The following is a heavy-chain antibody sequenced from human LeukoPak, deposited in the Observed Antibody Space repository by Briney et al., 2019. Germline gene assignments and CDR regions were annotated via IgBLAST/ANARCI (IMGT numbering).Heavy chain of an antibody. CDR3: ARVTFRSNYGVRWFDP. CDR1: GYTFTSYD. J-gene: IGHJ5*02. D-gene: IGHD4-11*01. CDR2: MNPNSGNT. V-gene: IGHV1-8*03. Sequence: ASVKVSCKASGYTFTSYDINWVRQATGQGLELMGWMNPNSGNTGYAQKFQGRVTITRNTSISTAYMELSSLRSEDTAVYYCARVTFRSNYGVRWFDPWGQGTLVTVSS.